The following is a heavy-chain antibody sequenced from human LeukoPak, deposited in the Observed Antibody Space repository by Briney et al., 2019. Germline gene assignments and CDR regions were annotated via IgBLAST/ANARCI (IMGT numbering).Heavy chain of an antibody. CDR3: AKRGVVIRVVLVGFHKEAYYFDS. CDR2: ISSSSSYI. CDR1: GFTFSSYS. J-gene: IGHJ4*02. Sequence: GGSLRLSCAASGFTFSSYSMNWVRQAPGKGLEWVSSISSSSSYIYYADSVKGRFTISRDNPKNTLFLQMNNLRAEHTAVYFCAKRGVVIRVVLVGFHKEAYYFDSWGQGALVTVSS. V-gene: IGHV3-21*04. D-gene: IGHD3-10*01.